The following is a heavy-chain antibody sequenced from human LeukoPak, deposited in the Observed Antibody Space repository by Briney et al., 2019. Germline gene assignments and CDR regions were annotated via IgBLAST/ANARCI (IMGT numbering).Heavy chain of an antibody. V-gene: IGHV3-73*01. CDR1: GFTFSGSV. Sequence: GGSLRLSCEASGFTFSGSVHWVRQASGKGLEWVGRIRSKADSYATTYAASVKGRFTISRDDSKNTAYLQMNSLRAEDTAVYYCARDTGASGWPGCEYWGQGTLVTVSS. CDR2: IRSKADSYAT. D-gene: IGHD6-19*01. CDR3: ARDTGASGWPGCEY. J-gene: IGHJ4*02.